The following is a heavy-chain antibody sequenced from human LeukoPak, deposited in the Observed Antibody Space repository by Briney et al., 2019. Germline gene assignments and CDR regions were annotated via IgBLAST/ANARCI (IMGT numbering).Heavy chain of an antibody. CDR2: IYTSGST. D-gene: IGHD6-13*01. Sequence: LSETLSLTCTVSGGSISSYYWSWIRQPAGKGLEWIGRIYTSGSTNYNPSLKSRVTMSIDTSKSQFSLKLRSVTAADTAIYYCAREVPPYDSSWLSFDYWGQGTLATVSS. V-gene: IGHV4-4*07. CDR3: AREVPPYDSSWLSFDY. CDR1: GGSISSYY. J-gene: IGHJ4*02.